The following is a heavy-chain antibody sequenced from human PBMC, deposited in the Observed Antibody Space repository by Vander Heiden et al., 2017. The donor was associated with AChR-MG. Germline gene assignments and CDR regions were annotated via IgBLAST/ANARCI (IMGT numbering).Heavy chain of an antibody. V-gene: IGHV3-23*01. Sequence: EVRLLETGGGLVQPGGSLRIPWVGSGFIFNNFAMSWVRQAPGKGLEWLSSISGSGSHTFYADSVRGRFTISRDTSKNTLYLQMSSLQDGDTALYYCVKEFDSVWGSYRPLDFWGQGTLVTVSS. CDR2: ISGSGSHT. J-gene: IGHJ4*02. D-gene: IGHD3-16*02. CDR1: GFIFNNFA. CDR3: VKEFDSVWGSYRPLDF.